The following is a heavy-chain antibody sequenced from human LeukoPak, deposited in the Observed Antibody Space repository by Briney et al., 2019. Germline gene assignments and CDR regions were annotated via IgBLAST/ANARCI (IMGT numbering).Heavy chain of an antibody. D-gene: IGHD3-9*01. CDR1: GFTYSSYA. CDR3: ARGYDILTGYLGGDY. CDR2: ISGSGGST. V-gene: IGHV3-23*01. Sequence: GGSPRLXCAASGFTYSSYAMSWVRQAPGKGLESVSAISGSGGSTYYADSVKGRFTISRDNSKNTLYLQMNSLRAEDTAVYYRARGYDILTGYLGGDYWGQGTLVTVSS. J-gene: IGHJ4*02.